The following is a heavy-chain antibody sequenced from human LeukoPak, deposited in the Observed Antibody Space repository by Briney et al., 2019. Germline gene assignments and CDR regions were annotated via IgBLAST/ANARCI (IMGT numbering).Heavy chain of an antibody. CDR2: IYSGGAT. Sequence: GGSLRLSCAASGLTVSSNYMSWVRQAPGKGLKWVSVIYSGGATYYSDSVKGRFTISRDNSKNTLYLQMSSLRAEDTAVYYCASDSSGWYSLNYWGQGTLVTVSS. CDR3: ASDSSGWYSLNY. CDR1: GLTVSSNY. J-gene: IGHJ4*02. D-gene: IGHD6-19*01. V-gene: IGHV3-53*01.